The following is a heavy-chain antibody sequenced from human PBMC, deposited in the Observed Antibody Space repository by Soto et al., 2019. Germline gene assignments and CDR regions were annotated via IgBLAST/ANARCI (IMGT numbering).Heavy chain of an antibody. Sequence: QVQLVQSGAEVKKPGASVKVSCKASGYTLNTYGITWVRQAPGQGLEWMGWISANNDHTNYPQKLQGRVTMTTDTATSTVCMELRSLTSDDTAVYYCARGTYFDFWGQGTLVTVSS. J-gene: IGHJ4*02. V-gene: IGHV1-18*01. CDR1: GYTLNTYG. CDR2: ISANNDHT. CDR3: ARGTYFDF.